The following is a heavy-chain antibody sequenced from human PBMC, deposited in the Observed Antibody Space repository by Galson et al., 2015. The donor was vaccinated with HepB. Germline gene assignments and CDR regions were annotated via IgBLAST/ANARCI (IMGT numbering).Heavy chain of an antibody. D-gene: IGHD3-22*01. CDR1: GFTFSSYW. J-gene: IGHJ4*02. Sequence: SLRLSCAASGFTFSSYWMSWVRQAPGKGLEWVANIKQDGSEKYYVDSVKGRFTISRDNAKNSLYLQMNSLRAEDAAVYYCARAPVVVITTEGGHYFDYWGQGTLVTVSS. CDR2: IKQDGSEK. V-gene: IGHV3-7*01. CDR3: ARAPVVVITTEGGHYFDY.